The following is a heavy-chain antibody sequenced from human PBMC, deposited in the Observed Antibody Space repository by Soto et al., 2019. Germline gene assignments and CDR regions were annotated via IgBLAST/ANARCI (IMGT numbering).Heavy chain of an antibody. J-gene: IGHJ6*03. D-gene: IGHD6-19*01. Sequence: GGSLRLSCAASGFTFSDYYMSWIRQAPGKGLEWVAYISGSGSIIHYADSVKGRFTISRDIAKNSLHLQMNSLRAEDTAVYYCARDQWEQWLVKPSNSSYYYYYMDVWGKGTTVTVSS. CDR3: ARDQWEQWLVKPSNSSYYYYYMDV. CDR1: GFTFSDYY. CDR2: ISGSGSII. V-gene: IGHV3-11*01.